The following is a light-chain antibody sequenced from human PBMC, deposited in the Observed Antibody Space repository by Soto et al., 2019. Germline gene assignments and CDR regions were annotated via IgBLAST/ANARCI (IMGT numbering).Light chain of an antibody. CDR3: SSYAGSNNLYV. CDR2: EVS. J-gene: IGLJ1*01. Sequence: QSALTQPPSASGSPGQSVTISCTGTSSDVGGYEYVSWYQQHPGKAPKLMIYEVSKRPSGVPNRFSGSKSGNTASLTVSGLQAEDEADYYCSSYAGSNNLYVFGTGTKVTVL. V-gene: IGLV2-8*01. CDR1: SSDVGGYEY.